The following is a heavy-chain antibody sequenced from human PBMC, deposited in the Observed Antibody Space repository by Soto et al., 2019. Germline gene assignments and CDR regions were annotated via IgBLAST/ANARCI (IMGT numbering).Heavy chain of an antibody. CDR2: IIPIFGTA. CDR1: GGTFSSYA. D-gene: IGHD4-17*01. J-gene: IGHJ6*02. V-gene: IGHV1-69*13. CDR3: ARVTYDYGDYDYYYYGMDV. Sequence: SVKVSCKASGGTFSSYAISWVRQAPGQGLEWMGGIIPIFGTANYAQKFQGRVTITADESTSTAYMELSSLRSEDTAVYYCARVTYDYGDYDYYYYGMDVWGQGTRVTVSS.